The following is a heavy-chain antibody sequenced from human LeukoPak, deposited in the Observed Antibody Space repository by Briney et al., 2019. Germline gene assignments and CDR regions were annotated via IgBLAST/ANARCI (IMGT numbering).Heavy chain of an antibody. J-gene: IGHJ4*02. V-gene: IGHV3-23*01. CDR2: ISGSGGST. CDR3: AKQNRRWLQLCEFDY. CDR1: GFTFSSYG. D-gene: IGHD5-24*01. Sequence: GGSLRLSCAASGFTFSSYGMSWVRQAPGKGLEWVSAISGSGGSTYYADSVKGRFTISRDNSKNTLYLQMNSLRAEDTAVYYCAKQNRRWLQLCEFDYWGQGTLVTVSS.